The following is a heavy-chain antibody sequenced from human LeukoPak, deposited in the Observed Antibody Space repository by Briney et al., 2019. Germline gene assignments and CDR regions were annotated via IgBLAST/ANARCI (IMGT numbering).Heavy chain of an antibody. CDR3: AKDLAAADAYNWFDP. CDR2: IWYDGSNK. Sequence: PGGSLRLSCAVSGFTFSSYGMHWVRQAPGRGLEWVADIWYDGSNKYYGDCVKRRLNIPRENSKHTLYMQMKSLRSEDTGVYYCAKDLAAADAYNWFDPWGQGTLVTVSS. CDR1: GFTFSSYG. J-gene: IGHJ5*02. D-gene: IGHD6-13*01. V-gene: IGHV3-33*06.